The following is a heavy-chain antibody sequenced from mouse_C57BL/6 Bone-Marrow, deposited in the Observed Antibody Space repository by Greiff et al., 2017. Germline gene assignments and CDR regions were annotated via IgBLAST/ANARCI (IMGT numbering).Heavy chain of an antibody. CDR3: ARECLVATDYAIDY. V-gene: IGHV1-50*01. D-gene: IGHD1-1*01. CDR1: GYTFTSYW. CDR2: IDPSDSYT. Sequence: QVQLQQSGAELVKPGASVKLSCKASGYTFTSYWMQWVKQRPGQGLEWIGEIDPSDSYTNYNQKFKGKATLTVYTSSSTAYMQLSSLTSEDSAVYYCARECLVATDYAIDYWGQGTSVTVSS. J-gene: IGHJ4*01.